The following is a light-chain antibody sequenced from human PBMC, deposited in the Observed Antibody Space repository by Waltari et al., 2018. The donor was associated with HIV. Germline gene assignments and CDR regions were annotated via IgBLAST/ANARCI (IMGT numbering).Light chain of an antibody. CDR2: DSS. CDR3: QQSYNMRT. J-gene: IGKJ2*02. V-gene: IGKV1-39*01. CDR1: QSITGY. Sequence: DIKMAQSPSSLSASVGDSVTISCRASQSITGYLNWYQQKPGNAPKLLIYDSSTLKSVVPSRFSGGGSAGDFTLTISSLQPEDFATYYGQQSYNMRTFGQGTRLDIK.